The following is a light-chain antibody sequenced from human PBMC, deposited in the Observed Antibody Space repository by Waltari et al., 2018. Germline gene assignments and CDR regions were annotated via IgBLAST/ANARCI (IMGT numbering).Light chain of an antibody. CDR2: RAS. Sequence: EIVWTQSPDTLSLSPGERATLSCRASQTISDNFLGWYQQKPGQAPRLLIYRASISATGIPDRFSGSGSGTDFTLTISRLEPEDFAVYYCQHYDRSPLFAFGPGTRVEIK. CDR1: QTISDNF. V-gene: IGKV3-20*01. CDR3: QHYDRSPLFA. J-gene: IGKJ3*01.